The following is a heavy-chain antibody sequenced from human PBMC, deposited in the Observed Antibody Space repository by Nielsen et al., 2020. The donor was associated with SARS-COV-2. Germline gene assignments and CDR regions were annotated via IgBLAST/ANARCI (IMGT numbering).Heavy chain of an antibody. CDR1: GFTFSNFA. V-gene: IGHV3-23*01. Sequence: GESLKISCAASGFTFSNFAMNWVRQAPGKGLEWVSTIGVSGGGTYYADSLKGRFTISRDNSKNTLCLQMNSLGADDTAIYYCTRRVAGGTMDVWGQGTTVTVSS. CDR3: TRRVAGGTMDV. J-gene: IGHJ6*02. CDR2: IGVSGGGT. D-gene: IGHD6-19*01.